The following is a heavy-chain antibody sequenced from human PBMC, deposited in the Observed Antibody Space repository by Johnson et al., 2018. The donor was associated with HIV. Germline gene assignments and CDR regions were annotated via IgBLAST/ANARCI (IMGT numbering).Heavy chain of an antibody. CDR2: INWNGGST. CDR1: GFTFDDYG. CDR3: ARGEGRIPHAFDI. V-gene: IGHV3-20*04. Sequence: VQLVESGGGLVKPGGSLRLSCAASGFTFDDYGMSWVRQAPGKGLEWVSGINWNGGSTGYTNSVKGRFTISRDNSKNTLYLQMGSLRAEDMAVYYGARGEGRIPHAFDIWGQGTMVTVSS. J-gene: IGHJ3*02. D-gene: IGHD2-2*02.